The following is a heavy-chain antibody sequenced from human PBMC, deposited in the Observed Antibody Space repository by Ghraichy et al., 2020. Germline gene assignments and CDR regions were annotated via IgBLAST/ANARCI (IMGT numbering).Heavy chain of an antibody. V-gene: IGHV4-31*03. CDR3: ARVPYYYGSGSYPLGAFDI. D-gene: IGHD3-10*01. CDR2: IYYSGST. CDR1: GGSISSGGYY. J-gene: IGHJ3*02. Sequence: SETLSLTCTVSGGSISSGGYYWSWIRQHPGKGLKWIGYIYYSGSTYYNPSLKSRVTISVDTSKNQFSLKLSSVTAADTAVYYCARVPYYYGSGSYPLGAFDIWGQGTMVTVSS.